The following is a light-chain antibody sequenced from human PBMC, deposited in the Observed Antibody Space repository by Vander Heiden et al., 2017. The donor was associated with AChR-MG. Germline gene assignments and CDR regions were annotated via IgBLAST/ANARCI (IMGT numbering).Light chain of an antibody. CDR3: AAWDDSLNGFYV. Sequence: QSVLTQPPSASGTPGQRVTIFCSGSSSNIGSNTVNWYQQLPGTAPKLLIYSNNQRPSGVPDRFSGSKSGTSASLAISGLQSEDEADYYCAAWDDSLNGFYVFGTGTKVTVI. J-gene: IGLJ1*01. CDR2: SNN. CDR1: SSNIGSNT. V-gene: IGLV1-44*01.